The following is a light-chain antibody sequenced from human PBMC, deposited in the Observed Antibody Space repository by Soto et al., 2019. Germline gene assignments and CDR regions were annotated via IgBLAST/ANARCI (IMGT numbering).Light chain of an antibody. Sequence: QSVLTQPASVSGSPGQSITISCTGTSSDVGGYDYVSWYQQHPGKAPKLMIYDVSNRPSGISNRFSGSKSGNTASLTISGLQAEDEADYYCTSYTNSIPVVFGGGTKLTVL. CDR1: SSDVGGYDY. CDR2: DVS. CDR3: TSYTNSIPVV. V-gene: IGLV2-14*01. J-gene: IGLJ3*02.